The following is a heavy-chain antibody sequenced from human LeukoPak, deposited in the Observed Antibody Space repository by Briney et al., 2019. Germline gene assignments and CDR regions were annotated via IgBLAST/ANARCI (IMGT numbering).Heavy chain of an antibody. V-gene: IGHV3-48*03. Sequence: PGGSLRLSCIASGFAFNSYEMNWVRQAPGKGLEWVSYISSSGSIKHYADSVKGRFTISRDNAKNSLYLQMNSLRAEDTAVYYCARAGYTSGRETLDYWGQGTLVTVSS. J-gene: IGHJ4*02. D-gene: IGHD6-19*01. CDR2: ISSSGSIK. CDR1: GFAFNSYE. CDR3: ARAGYTSGRETLDY.